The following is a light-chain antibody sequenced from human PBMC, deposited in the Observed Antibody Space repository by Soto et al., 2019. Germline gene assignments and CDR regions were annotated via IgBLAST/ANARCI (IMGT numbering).Light chain of an antibody. J-gene: IGKJ1*01. Sequence: DIQRTQFPSTRSASVGDRVTITCRASQSIDTWLAWHQQKPGQAPKLLISKASSSESGVPSRFSGSGSGTEFTLTISSLQPDDSATYYCQQYKSYRAFGQGTKVDIK. V-gene: IGKV1-5*03. CDR3: QQYKSYRA. CDR2: KAS. CDR1: QSIDTW.